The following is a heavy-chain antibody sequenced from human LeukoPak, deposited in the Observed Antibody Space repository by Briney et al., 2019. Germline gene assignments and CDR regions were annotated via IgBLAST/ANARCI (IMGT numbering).Heavy chain of an antibody. V-gene: IGHV1-69*04. CDR1: GGTFSSYA. D-gene: IGHD6-13*01. Sequence: GASVKVSCKASGGTFSSYAISWVRQAPGQGLEWMGRIIPILGIANYAQKFQGRVTITADKSTSTAYMELSSLRSEGTAVYYCARDRVSGSSWLDYWGQGTLVTVSS. J-gene: IGHJ4*02. CDR2: IIPILGIA. CDR3: ARDRVSGSSWLDY.